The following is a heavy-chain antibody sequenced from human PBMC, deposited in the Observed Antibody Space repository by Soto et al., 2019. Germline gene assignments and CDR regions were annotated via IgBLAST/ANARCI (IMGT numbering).Heavy chain of an antibody. CDR3: ARERNPYHDILTGQGWSFDY. Sequence: ASVKVSCKASGYTFTGYYMHWVRQAPGQGLEWMGWINPNSGGTNYAQKFQGRVTMTRDTSISTAYMELSRLRSDDTAVYYCARERNPYHDILTGQGWSFDYWGQGTLVTVSS. CDR1: GYTFTGYY. V-gene: IGHV1-2*02. D-gene: IGHD3-9*01. J-gene: IGHJ4*02. CDR2: INPNSGGT.